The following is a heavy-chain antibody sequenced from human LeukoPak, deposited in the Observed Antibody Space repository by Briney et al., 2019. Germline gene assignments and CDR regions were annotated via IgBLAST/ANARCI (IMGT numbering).Heavy chain of an antibody. CDR3: ARKRVPAAIGDYYYYGMDV. D-gene: IGHD2-2*01. J-gene: IGHJ6*02. V-gene: IGHV1-2*02. CDR1: GYTFTCYY. Sequence: ASVKVPCKASGYTFTCYYMHWVRQAPGQGLEWMGWINPNSGGTNYAQKFQGRVTMTRDTSISTAYMELSRLRSDDTAVYYCARKRVPAAIGDYYYYGMDVWGQGTTVTVSS. CDR2: INPNSGGT.